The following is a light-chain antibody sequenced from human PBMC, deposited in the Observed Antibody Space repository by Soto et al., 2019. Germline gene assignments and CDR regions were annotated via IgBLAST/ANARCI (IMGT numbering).Light chain of an antibody. CDR3: QQYNNWPPYT. J-gene: IGKJ2*01. CDR2: GAS. CDR1: QSVSSN. Sequence: EIVMTQSPATLSVSPGERATLSCRASQSVSSNLAWYQQKPGQAPRLLIYGASTRATGIPARFSGSGSGTEFTLTISSLQSEDSAVYYCQQYNNWPPYTFGQGTKVDSK. V-gene: IGKV3-15*01.